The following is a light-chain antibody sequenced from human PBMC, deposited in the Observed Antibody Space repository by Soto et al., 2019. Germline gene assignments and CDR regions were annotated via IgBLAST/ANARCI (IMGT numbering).Light chain of an antibody. CDR2: DVS. V-gene: IGKV1-5*01. J-gene: IGKJ1*01. CDR3: QQYDYSRT. Sequence: DIRMTQSPSTLSASVGDTVTITCRASQSVSDSLAWYQVKPGEAPKLLIFDVSNLETGVPSRFSASGSGTEFSLTIRGLQPDDFATYYCQQYDYSRTFGQGTKVDIK. CDR1: QSVSDS.